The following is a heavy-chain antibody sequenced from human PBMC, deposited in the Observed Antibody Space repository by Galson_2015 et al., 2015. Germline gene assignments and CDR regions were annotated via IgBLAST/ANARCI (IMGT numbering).Heavy chain of an antibody. V-gene: IGHV3-30-3*01. D-gene: IGHD3-3*01. CDR1: GFTFSSYA. J-gene: IGHJ4*02. CDR3: ARVGGDYYDFWSGSPFDY. Sequence: SLRLSCAASGFTFSSYAMHWVRQAPGKGLEWVAVISYDGSNKYYADSVKGRFTISRDNSKSTLYLQMNSLRAEDTAVYYCARVGGDYYDFWSGSPFDYWGQGTLVTVSS. CDR2: ISYDGSNK.